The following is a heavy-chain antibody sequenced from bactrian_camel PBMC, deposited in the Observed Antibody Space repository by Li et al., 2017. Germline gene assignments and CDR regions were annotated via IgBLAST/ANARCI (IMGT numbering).Heavy chain of an antibody. V-gene: IGHV3-3*01. CDR2: IENRGGTT. Sequence: HVQLVESGGGSVQAGGSLRLSCTASGKTVPSPAMGWMRQVPGANRETIAAIENRGGTTYYHASVKGRFTISQDNANYTVYLQMNSLKPEDTAMYYCAAARSYCHSRRLLPATNFEYWGQGTQVTVS. J-gene: IGHJ4*01. CDR3: AAARSYCHSRRLLPATNFEY. CDR1: GKTVPSPA. D-gene: IGHD3*01.